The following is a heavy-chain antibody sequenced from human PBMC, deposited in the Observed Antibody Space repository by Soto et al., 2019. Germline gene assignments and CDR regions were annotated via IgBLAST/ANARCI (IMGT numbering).Heavy chain of an antibody. CDR2: IDQTGAYT. V-gene: IGHV3-23*05. J-gene: IGHJ4*02. CDR3: VSQIISHFDH. D-gene: IGHD3-10*01. Sequence: GGSLRLSCAAAGFIFSGHTMSWVCQAPGTGLEWVSSIDQTGAYTNYEESVKGRFTISRDNSRNTLGLHMNSLSAADTPSVYCVSQIISHFDHWDPEALVTVSS. CDR1: GFIFSGHT.